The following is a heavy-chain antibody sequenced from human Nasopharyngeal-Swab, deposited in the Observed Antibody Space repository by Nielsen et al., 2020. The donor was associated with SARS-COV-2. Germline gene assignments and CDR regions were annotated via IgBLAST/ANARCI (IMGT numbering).Heavy chain of an antibody. V-gene: IGHV3-23*01. D-gene: IGHD3-22*01. CDR3: AKDYGQGYDSSRYFDY. CDR1: GFTFSSYA. Sequence: LSLTCAASGFTFSSYAMSWVRQAPGKGLEWVSAISGSGGSTYYADSVKGRFTISRDNSKNTLYLQMNSLRAEDTAVYYCAKDYGQGYDSSRYFDYWGQGTLVTVSS. CDR2: ISGSGGST. J-gene: IGHJ4*02.